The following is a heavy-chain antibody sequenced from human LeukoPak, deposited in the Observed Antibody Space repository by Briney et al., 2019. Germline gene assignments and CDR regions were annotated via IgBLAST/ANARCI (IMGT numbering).Heavy chain of an antibody. CDR1: GFTFSSYA. J-gene: IGHJ5*02. CDR3: AKDRVAVAGTVSDWFDP. Sequence: GGSLRLSCAASGFTFSSYAMSWVRQAPGKGLEWVSAISGSDGSTYYADSVKGRFTISRDNSKNTLYLQMNSLRAEDTAVYYCAKDRVAVAGTVSDWFDPWGQGTLVTVSS. CDR2: ISGSDGST. D-gene: IGHD6-19*01. V-gene: IGHV3-23*01.